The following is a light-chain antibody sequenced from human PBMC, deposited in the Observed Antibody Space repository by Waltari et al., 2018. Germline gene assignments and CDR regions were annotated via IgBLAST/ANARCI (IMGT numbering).Light chain of an antibody. J-gene: IGLJ3*02. CDR3: YSTDSSGNHWV. CDR2: EDS. CDR1: ALPRKS. V-gene: IGLV3-10*01. Sequence: YELTQPPSVSVYPGQTARITCSGDALPRKSAYWYQQKSGQAPVLVIYEDSKRPSGIPERFSGSSSGTMATLTISGAQVEDEADYYCYSTDSSGNHWVFGGGTKLTVL.